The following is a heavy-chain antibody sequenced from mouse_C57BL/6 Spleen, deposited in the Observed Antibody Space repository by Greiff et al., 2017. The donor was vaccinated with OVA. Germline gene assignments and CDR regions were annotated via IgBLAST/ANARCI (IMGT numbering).Heavy chain of an antibody. J-gene: IGHJ2*01. CDR1: GYTFTSYW. V-gene: IGHV1-69*01. D-gene: IGHD1-1*01. CDR2: IDPSDSYT. CDR3: ARKDGSSYVDYFDY. Sequence: VQLQQPGAELVMPGASVKLSCKASGYTFTSYWMHWVKQRPGQGLEWIGEIDPSDSYTNYNQKFKGKSTLTVDKSSSTAYMQLSSLTSEDSAVYYCARKDGSSYVDYFDYWGQGTTLTVSS.